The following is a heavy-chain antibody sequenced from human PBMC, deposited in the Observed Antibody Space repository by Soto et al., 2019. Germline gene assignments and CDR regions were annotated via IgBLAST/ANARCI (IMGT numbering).Heavy chain of an antibody. Sequence: GGSLRLSCAASGFTFTRYSMNWVRQAPGKGLEWVSSISSTTNYIYYGDSMKGRFTISRDNAKNSLYLEMNSLRAEDTAVYYCARESEDLTSNFDYWGKGTLVTVSS. CDR1: GFTFTRYS. CDR2: ISSTTNYI. CDR3: ARESEDLTSNFDY. J-gene: IGHJ4*02. V-gene: IGHV3-21*06.